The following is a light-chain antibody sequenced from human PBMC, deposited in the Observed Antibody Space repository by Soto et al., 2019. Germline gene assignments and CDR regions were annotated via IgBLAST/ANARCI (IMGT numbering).Light chain of an antibody. V-gene: IGKV3-15*01. CDR2: GAS. Sequence: EIVMTQSPATLSVSPGERATVSCRASQCVSSNLAWYQQKPGQAPRLLIYGASTRATGIPARFSGSGSGTEFTLTISSLQSEDFAVYYCQQYNNWPPLFTFGPGTKVDIK. J-gene: IGKJ3*01. CDR3: QQYNNWPPLFT. CDR1: QCVSSN.